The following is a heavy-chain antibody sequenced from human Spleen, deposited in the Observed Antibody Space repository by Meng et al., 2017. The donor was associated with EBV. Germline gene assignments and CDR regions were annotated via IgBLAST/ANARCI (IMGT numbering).Heavy chain of an antibody. D-gene: IGHD2-2*01. CDR1: GESFSDNY. J-gene: IGHJ4*02. V-gene: IGHV4-34*01. CDR3: ARGCSSTNCNSDFDY. Sequence: GVEVLMPSAPLSLPCAVYGESFSDNYWSWIRQSPGKGLEWIGESDHTGGTNYNPSLMSRVTISVDTSKNQFSLNLNSVTAADTAVYYCARGCSSTNCNSDFDYWGQGTLVTVSS. CDR2: SDHTGGT.